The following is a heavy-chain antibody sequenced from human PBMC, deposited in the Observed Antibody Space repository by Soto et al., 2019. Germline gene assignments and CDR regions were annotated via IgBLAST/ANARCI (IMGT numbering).Heavy chain of an antibody. D-gene: IGHD6-13*01. Sequence: GRSLRLSCPASGFTFSSYAMHWVRQAPGQGLEWMGWINPNSGGTNYAQKFQGRGTMTRDTSISTAYRELSRLRSDDTAVYYCARGPARQQLKIYVGMEAWGQGSTVTVSS. J-gene: IGHJ6*01. CDR1: GFTFSSYA. CDR2: INPNSGGT. CDR3: ARGPARQQLKIYVGMEA. V-gene: IGHV1-2*02.